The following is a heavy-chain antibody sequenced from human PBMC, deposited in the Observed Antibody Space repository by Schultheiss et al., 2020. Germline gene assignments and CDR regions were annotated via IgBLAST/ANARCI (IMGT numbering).Heavy chain of an antibody. J-gene: IGHJ4*02. D-gene: IGHD3-22*01. CDR1: GFTFSAYA. CDR3: AKAYYYDSSGYQSYYFDY. Sequence: GGSLRLSCAASGFTFSAYAMNWVRQAPGKGLEWVAVISFDGSNKYYADSVKGRFTISRDNSKNTLFLQMNSLRAEDTALYYCAKAYYYDSSGYQSYYFDYWGQGTLVTVSS. V-gene: IGHV3-30*04. CDR2: ISFDGSNK.